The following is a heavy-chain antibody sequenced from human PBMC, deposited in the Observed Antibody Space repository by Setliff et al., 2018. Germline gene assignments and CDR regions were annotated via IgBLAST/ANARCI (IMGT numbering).Heavy chain of an antibody. CDR3: ARRPRAVYGSGRRNWFLDY. D-gene: IGHD3-10*01. V-gene: IGHV1-18*01. CDR2: ISVYSGNT. J-gene: IGHJ4*02. CDR1: GYTFISYG. Sequence: ASVKVSCKTSGYTFISYGLSWVRQAPGQGLEWLGWISVYSGNTDYAQNFQGRVTMTADTSTSTAYMELRSLTSDDTAVYYCARRPRAVYGSGRRNWFLDYWGQGTLVTVSS.